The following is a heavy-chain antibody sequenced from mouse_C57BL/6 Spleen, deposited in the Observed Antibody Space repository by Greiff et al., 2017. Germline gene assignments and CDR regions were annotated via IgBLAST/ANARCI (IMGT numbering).Heavy chain of an antibody. CDR2: INPSSGYT. V-gene: IGHV1-4*01. CDR1: GYTFTSYT. J-gene: IGHJ4*01. Sequence: VQLQQSGAELARPGASVKMSCKASGYTFTSYTMHWVKQRPGQGLEWIGYINPSSGYTKYNQKFKDKATLTADKSSSTAYMQLSSLPSEDSAVYYCVRYGSSPMDYWGQGTSVTVSS. CDR3: VRYGSSPMDY. D-gene: IGHD1-1*01.